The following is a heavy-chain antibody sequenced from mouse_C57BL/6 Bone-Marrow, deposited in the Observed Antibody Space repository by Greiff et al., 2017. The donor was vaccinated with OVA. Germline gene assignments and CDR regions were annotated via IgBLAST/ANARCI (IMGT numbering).Heavy chain of an antibody. J-gene: IGHJ3*01. CDR2: IYPGSGST. Sequence: VQLQQPGAELVKPGASVKMSCKASGYNFTSYWITWVKQRPGQGLEWIGDIYPGSGSTNYNEKFKSKATLTVDTSSSTAYLQLSSLTSEDSAVDYCARIYDYDRAWFAYWGQGTLVTVSA. CDR1: GYNFTSYW. CDR3: ARIYDYDRAWFAY. V-gene: IGHV1-55*01. D-gene: IGHD2-4*01.